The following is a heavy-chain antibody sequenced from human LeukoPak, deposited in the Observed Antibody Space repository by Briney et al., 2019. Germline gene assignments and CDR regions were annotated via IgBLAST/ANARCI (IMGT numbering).Heavy chain of an antibody. V-gene: IGHV3-7*01. J-gene: IGHJ4*02. CDR1: GFTFSDYW. CDR2: IKQDGSEN. D-gene: IGHD5-24*01. CDR3: ARLGETGYRPGDY. Sequence: PGGSLRLSCAVSGFTFSDYWMNWVRQAPGKGLEWVASIKQDGSENHYVDSVKGRFTLSRDNARNSLYLQMNSLRAEDSALYYCARLGETGYRPGDYWGQGTQVTVSS.